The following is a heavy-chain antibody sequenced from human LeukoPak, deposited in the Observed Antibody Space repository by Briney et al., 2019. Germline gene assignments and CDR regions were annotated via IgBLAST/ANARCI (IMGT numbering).Heavy chain of an antibody. Sequence: GASVRVSCTASGYTFTIYDINWVRQAPGQGLEWMGWINPNSGGTNYAQKFQGRVTMTRDTSLSTAYMELSTLRSDDTAVYWCARATSGYYDYIDFWGQGTLVTVSS. CDR2: INPNSGGT. J-gene: IGHJ4*02. V-gene: IGHV1-2*02. D-gene: IGHD3-22*01. CDR1: GYTFTIYD. CDR3: ARATSGYYDYIDF.